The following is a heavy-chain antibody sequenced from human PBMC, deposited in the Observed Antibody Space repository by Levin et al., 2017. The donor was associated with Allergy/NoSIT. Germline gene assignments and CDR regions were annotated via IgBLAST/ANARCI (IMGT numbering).Heavy chain of an antibody. Sequence: SETLSLTCTVSGGSISSYYWSWIRQPPGKGLEWIGYIYYSGSTNYNPSLKSRVTISVDTSKNQFSLKLSSVTAADTAVYYCARLPPGDAFDSWGQGTMVTVSS. V-gene: IGHV4-59*01. J-gene: IGHJ3*02. CDR2: IYYSGST. CDR1: GGSISSYY. CDR3: ARLPPGDAFDS.